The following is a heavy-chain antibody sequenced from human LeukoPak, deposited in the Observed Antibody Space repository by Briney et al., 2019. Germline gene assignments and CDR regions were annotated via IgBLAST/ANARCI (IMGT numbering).Heavy chain of an antibody. CDR3: ARVGHYGSGSYYRSKKSYCYYMDV. V-gene: IGHV1-2*02. D-gene: IGHD3-10*01. CDR2: INPNSGGT. J-gene: IGHJ6*03. CDR1: GYTFTGYY. Sequence: ASVKVSCKASGYTFTGYYMHWVRQAPGQGLEWMGWINPNSGGTNYAQKFQGRVTMTRDTSISTAYMELSRLRSDDTAVYYCARVGHYGSGSYYRSKKSYCYYMDVWGKGTTVTVSS.